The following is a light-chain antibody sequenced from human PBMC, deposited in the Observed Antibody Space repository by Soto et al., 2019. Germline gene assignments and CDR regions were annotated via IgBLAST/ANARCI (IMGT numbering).Light chain of an antibody. Sequence: QSALTQPASVSGSPGQSITISCTGTSSDVGRYNLVSWYQQHPGKAPKLMIYEDTKRPSGVSNRFSGSKSGNTASLTISGLQSEDEADSYCCSYAGSSTFVVFGGGTKVTVL. J-gene: IGLJ2*01. V-gene: IGLV2-23*02. CDR3: CSYAGSSTFVV. CDR1: SSDVGRYNL. CDR2: EDT.